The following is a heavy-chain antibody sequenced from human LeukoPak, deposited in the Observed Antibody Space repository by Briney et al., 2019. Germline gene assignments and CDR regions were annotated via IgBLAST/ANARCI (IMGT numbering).Heavy chain of an antibody. D-gene: IGHD3-10*01. CDR2: INHSGST. V-gene: IGHV4-34*01. CDR1: IGSFSGYY. CDR3: ARERHYLDV. J-gene: IGHJ6*02. Sequence: SETLSLTCAVSIGSFSGYYWSWIRQPPGKGLEWIGEINHSGSTNYNPSLKSRVTMSVDTSKNQFSLRLSSMTAADTAVYYCARERHYLDVWGQGTTVTVSS.